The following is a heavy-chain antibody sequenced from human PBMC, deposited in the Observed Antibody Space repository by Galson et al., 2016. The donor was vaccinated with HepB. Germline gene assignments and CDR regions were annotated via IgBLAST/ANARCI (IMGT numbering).Heavy chain of an antibody. Sequence: SLRLSCAASGFTFRSYSMSWVRQAPGKGLQWVSSISSGRTYIYYADSVKGRFTISRDNAKNSLYLQMNSLRPEDTAVYYCAREKFGLPNYWGQGTLITVSS. V-gene: IGHV3-21*01. D-gene: IGHD3-10*01. CDR1: GFTFRSYS. CDR2: ISSGRTYI. CDR3: AREKFGLPNY. J-gene: IGHJ4*02.